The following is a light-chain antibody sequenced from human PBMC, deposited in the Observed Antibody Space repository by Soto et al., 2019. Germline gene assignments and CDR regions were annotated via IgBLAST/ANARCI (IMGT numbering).Light chain of an antibody. V-gene: IGKV1-27*01. CDR3: QKYNHAHHT. Sequence: DIQMTQSPSSLSASVGDRVTITCRTSQDISNYLAWYQQKPGKVPKLLIYAASTLQSGVPSRFSGGGSGTDFSLTISSLQPEDVATYYCQKYNHAHHTYGGGTKVEIQ. CDR2: AAS. J-gene: IGKJ4*01. CDR1: QDISNY.